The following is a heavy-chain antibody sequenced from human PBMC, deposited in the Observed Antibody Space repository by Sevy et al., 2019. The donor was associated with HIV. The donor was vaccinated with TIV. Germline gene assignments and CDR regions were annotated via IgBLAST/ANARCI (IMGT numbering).Heavy chain of an antibody. CDR3: AGSIATDAFDI. V-gene: IGHV3-11*01. Sequence: GESLKVSCAASGFTFSDYYMSWIRQAPGKGLEWVSYISSSGSTIYYADSVKGRFTISRDNAKNSLYLQMNSLRAEDTAVYYCAGSIATDAFDIWGQGTMVTVSS. J-gene: IGHJ3*02. D-gene: IGHD6-6*01. CDR1: GFTFSDYY. CDR2: ISSSGSTI.